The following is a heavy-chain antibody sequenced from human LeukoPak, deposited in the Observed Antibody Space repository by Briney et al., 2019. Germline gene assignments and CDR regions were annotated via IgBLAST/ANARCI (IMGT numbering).Heavy chain of an antibody. CDR2: INHSGST. CDR3: ARGGPSGNDY. Sequence: SETLSLTCAVYGGSFSGYYWSWIRQPPGKGLEWIGEINHSGSTNYNLSLKSRVTISVDTSKNQFSLKLSSVTAADTAVYYCARGGPSGNDYWGQGTLVTVSS. D-gene: IGHD3-10*01. J-gene: IGHJ4*02. CDR1: GGSFSGYY. V-gene: IGHV4-34*01.